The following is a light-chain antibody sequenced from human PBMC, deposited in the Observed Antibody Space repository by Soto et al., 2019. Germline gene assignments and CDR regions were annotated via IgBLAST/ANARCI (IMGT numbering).Light chain of an antibody. V-gene: IGKV1-5*03. CDR3: QQYHSYSWT. CDR2: KAS. CDR1: QRISSW. Sequence: DIQMTQSPSTLAASVGDRVTITCRASQRISSWLAWYQQKPREAPKLLIYKASNLESGVPSRFSGSGSGTEFTLTISSLQPDDFATYYCQQYHSYSWTFGQGTKVEIK. J-gene: IGKJ1*01.